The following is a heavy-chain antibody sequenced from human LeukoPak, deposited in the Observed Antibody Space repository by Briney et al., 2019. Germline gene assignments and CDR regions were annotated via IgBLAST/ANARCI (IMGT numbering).Heavy chain of an antibody. Sequence: HTGGSLRLSCAASGFTFSSYAMSWVRQAPGKGLQWVSGISGSGGSTYYADSVEGRFTISRDNSKNTLYVQMNSLRAEDTAVYYCAKSRGSGLFDYWGQGTLVTVAS. D-gene: IGHD3-10*01. J-gene: IGHJ4*02. CDR1: GFTFSSYA. V-gene: IGHV3-23*01. CDR3: AKSRGSGLFDY. CDR2: ISGSGGST.